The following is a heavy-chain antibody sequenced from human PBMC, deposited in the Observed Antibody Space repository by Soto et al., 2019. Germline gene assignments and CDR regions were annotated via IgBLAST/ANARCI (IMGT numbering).Heavy chain of an antibody. CDR2: VRKKANSYST. Sequence: ESGGGLVQPGGSLRLSCAASGFTFSDHYMDWVRQAPGKGLEWVCRVRKKANSYSTEYAASVNGRFTISRDDSKNSLYLQMNSLKTEDTAVYYCARGNPYYHDVWGQGTTVTVSS. CDR1: GFTFSDHY. D-gene: IGHD3-10*01. CDR3: ARGNPYYHDV. V-gene: IGHV3-72*01. J-gene: IGHJ6*02.